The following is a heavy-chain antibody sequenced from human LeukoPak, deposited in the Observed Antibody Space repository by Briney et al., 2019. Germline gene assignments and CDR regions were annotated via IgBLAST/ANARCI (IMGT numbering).Heavy chain of an antibody. Sequence: AASVKVSCKASGYTFTSYGISWVRQAPGQGLEWMGWISAYNGNTNYAQKLQGRVTMTTDTSTSTAYMELRSLRSDDTAVYYCARVSEYSSGWYFAYYYYGMDVWGQGTTVTVSS. J-gene: IGHJ6*02. CDR1: GYTFTSYG. CDR3: ARVSEYSSGWYFAYYYYGMDV. V-gene: IGHV1-18*01. D-gene: IGHD6-19*01. CDR2: ISAYNGNT.